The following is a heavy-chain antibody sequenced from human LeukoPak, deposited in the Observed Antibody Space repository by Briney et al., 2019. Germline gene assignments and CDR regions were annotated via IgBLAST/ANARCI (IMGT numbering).Heavy chain of an antibody. CDR1: GDSFSYFY. V-gene: IGHV4-59*01. Sequence: PSETLSLTCTVSGDSFSYFYWSWIRQPPGKGLEWIGYIYNSGSTSYNPSLKSRVAISLDTSQNQFSLKLSSLTAADTAVYYCARGVVAAAGRTFDFWGQGTLVTVSS. D-gene: IGHD6-13*01. J-gene: IGHJ4*02. CDR2: IYNSGST. CDR3: ARGVVAAAGRTFDF.